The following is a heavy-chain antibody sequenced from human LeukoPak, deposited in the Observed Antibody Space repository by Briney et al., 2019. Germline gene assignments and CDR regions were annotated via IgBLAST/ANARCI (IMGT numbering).Heavy chain of an antibody. Sequence: SPSETLSLTCVVSGASISNWCSWVRQPPGKGLEWIGEINHSGSTNYNPSLKSRVTISVDTSKNQFSLKLSSVTAADTAVYYCARGAPQWLARYYYYYYMDVWGKGTTVTVSS. D-gene: IGHD6-19*01. V-gene: IGHV4-4*02. CDR1: GASISNW. CDR3: ARGAPQWLARYYYYYYMDV. J-gene: IGHJ6*03. CDR2: INHSGST.